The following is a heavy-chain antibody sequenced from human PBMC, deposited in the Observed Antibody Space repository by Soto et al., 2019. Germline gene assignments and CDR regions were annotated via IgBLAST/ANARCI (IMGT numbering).Heavy chain of an antibody. J-gene: IGHJ5*02. CDR3: ARVEWLGNWFDP. CDR1: GYTFTSYG. Sequence: ASVKVSCKASGYTFTSYGISWVRQAPGQGLEWMGWISAYNGNTNYAQKLQGRVTMTTDASTSTAYMELRSLRSDDTAVYYCARVEWLGNWFDPWGQGTLVTVSS. D-gene: IGHD6-19*01. V-gene: IGHV1-18*01. CDR2: ISAYNGNT.